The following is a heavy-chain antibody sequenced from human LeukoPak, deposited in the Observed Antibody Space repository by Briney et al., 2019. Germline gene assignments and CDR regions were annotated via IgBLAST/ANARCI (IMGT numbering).Heavy chain of an antibody. J-gene: IGHJ4*02. Sequence: GGSLRLSCTASRFTFSSYAMNWVRQAQGKGLEWVSGISGSGGSTYYADSVKGRFTISRDNSNNTLYLQMNRLRAEDTAVYYCVKADSGYDLVFDYWGQGTLVTVSS. CDR3: VKADSGYDLVFDY. D-gene: IGHD5-12*01. CDR2: ISGSGGST. V-gene: IGHV3-23*01. CDR1: RFTFSSYA.